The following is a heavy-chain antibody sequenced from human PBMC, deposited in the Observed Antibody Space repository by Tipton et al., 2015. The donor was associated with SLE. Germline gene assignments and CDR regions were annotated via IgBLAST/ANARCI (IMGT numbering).Heavy chain of an antibody. CDR1: GGSISSYY. J-gene: IGHJ2*01. CDR3: ARERVAVAATPWYFDL. Sequence: TLSLTCTVSGGSISSYYRSWIRQPPGKGLEWIGYIYYSGSTNYNPSLKSRVTISVDTSKNQFSLKLSSVTAADTAVYYCARERVAVAATPWYFDLWGRGTLVTVSS. D-gene: IGHD6-19*01. V-gene: IGHV4-59*01. CDR2: IYYSGST.